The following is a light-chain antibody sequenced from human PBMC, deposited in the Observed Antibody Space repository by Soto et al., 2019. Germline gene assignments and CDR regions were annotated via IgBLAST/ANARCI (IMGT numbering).Light chain of an antibody. J-gene: IGKJ4*01. CDR3: QQYNNWPRLT. V-gene: IGKV3-15*01. Sequence: EIVMTQSPAPLSVSPGERATLSCRASQSVSSDLAWYQQKPGQAPRLLIQGASTSAPGITARFSGSGYGTAFTLTISSLQSEDFAVYYCQQYNNWPRLTFGGGTKVEIK. CDR1: QSVSSD. CDR2: GAS.